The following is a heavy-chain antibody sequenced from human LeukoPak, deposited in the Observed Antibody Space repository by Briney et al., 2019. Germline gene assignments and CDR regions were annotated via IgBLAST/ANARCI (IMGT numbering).Heavy chain of an antibody. D-gene: IGHD3-16*02. J-gene: IGHJ4*02. V-gene: IGHV4-34*01. Sequence: SETLSLTCAVYGGSFSGYYWSWLRQPPGKGLEWIGEINHSGSTNYNPSLKSRVTISVDTSKNRFSLKLSSVTAADTAVYYCARGIPGRSIDYWGQGTLVTVSS. CDR3: ARGIPGRSIDY. CDR2: INHSGST. CDR1: GGSFSGYY.